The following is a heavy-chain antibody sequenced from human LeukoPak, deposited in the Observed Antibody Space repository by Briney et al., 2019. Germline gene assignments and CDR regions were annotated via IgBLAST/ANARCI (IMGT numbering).Heavy chain of an antibody. CDR2: ISSSSSYI. CDR1: GFTFSSYS. D-gene: IGHD6-13*01. V-gene: IGHV3-21*01. J-gene: IGHJ4*02. CDR3: ARGPNVITCSSSWYDY. Sequence: GGSLRLSYAASGFTFSSYSMNWVRQAPGKGLEWVSSISSSSSYIYFADSVKGRFTISRDNAKNSVYLQMNSLRAEDRAVYYCARGPNVITCSSSWYDYWGQGTLVTVSS.